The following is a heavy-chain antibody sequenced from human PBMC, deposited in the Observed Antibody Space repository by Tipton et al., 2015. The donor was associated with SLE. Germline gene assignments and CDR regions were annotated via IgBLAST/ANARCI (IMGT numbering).Heavy chain of an antibody. CDR3: ARDRGGLVDTGMIEY. J-gene: IGHJ4*02. Sequence: RSLRLSCAAAGFTFEDFTMHWVRQVPGKGLEWVSGISWNSNKVGYADSVKGRFTISRDNAKDSLYLQMNSLRVEDTALYYCARDRGGLVDTGMIEYWGQGTLVTVSS. D-gene: IGHD5-18*01. CDR1: GFTFEDFT. CDR2: ISWNSNKV. V-gene: IGHV3-9*01.